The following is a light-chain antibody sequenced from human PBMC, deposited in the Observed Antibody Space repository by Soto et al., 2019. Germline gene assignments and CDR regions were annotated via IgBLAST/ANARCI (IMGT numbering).Light chain of an antibody. CDR3: SSFAGNNNLV. Sequence: QSALTQPPSASGSPGQSVTISCTGTSSDVGGYNYVSWYQQHPGKAPKLMISEVSKRPSGVPDRFSGSKSGNTASLTASGLQAEVEADYYCSSFAGNNNLVFGGGTKVTVL. J-gene: IGLJ2*01. V-gene: IGLV2-8*01. CDR2: EVS. CDR1: SSDVGGYNY.